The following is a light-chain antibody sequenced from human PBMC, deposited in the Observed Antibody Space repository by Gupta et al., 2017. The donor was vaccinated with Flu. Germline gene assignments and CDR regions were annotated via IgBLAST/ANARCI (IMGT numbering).Light chain of an antibody. CDR3: QQHGSSPPYT. Sequence: IVLTQSPGTLSLSPGERATLSCRASQSVSSSYVAWYQQKPGQAPRLLIYGASSRATGIPDRFSGSGGGTDFTLTISRREPEDFAVYYCQQHGSSPPYTFGQGTKLEIK. J-gene: IGKJ2*01. V-gene: IGKV3-20*01. CDR2: GAS. CDR1: QSVSSSY.